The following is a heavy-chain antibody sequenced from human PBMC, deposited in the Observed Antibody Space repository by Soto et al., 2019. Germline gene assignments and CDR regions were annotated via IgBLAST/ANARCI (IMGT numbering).Heavy chain of an antibody. D-gene: IGHD5-18*01. CDR2: INSDGST. V-gene: IGHV3-53*01. CDR1: GFLVNSAY. J-gene: IGHJ4*02. Sequence: EVQLVESGGGLIPPGESLRLSCAASGFLVNSAYMTWVRQAPGKGLEWLSMINSDGSTLYAESVKGRFTISRDISKNRLDLQMNSLRAEDTAMYYCARSGYSFAWGYWGQGTLVIVTS. CDR3: ARSGYSFAWGY.